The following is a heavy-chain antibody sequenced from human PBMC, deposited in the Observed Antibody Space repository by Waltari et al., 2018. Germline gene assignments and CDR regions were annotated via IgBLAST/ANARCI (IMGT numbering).Heavy chain of an antibody. CDR1: GGTFSSYA. V-gene: IGHV1-69*13. J-gene: IGHJ4*02. D-gene: IGHD6-19*01. Sequence: QVQLVQSGAEVKKPGSSVKVSCKASGGTFSSYAISWVRQAPGQGLEWMGGIIPIFGTANYAQKFQGRVTITADESTSTAYMELSSLRSEDMAVYYCARRGRGLANSTPQRYFDYWGQGTLVTVSS. CDR3: ARRGRGLANSTPQRYFDY. CDR2: IIPIFGTA.